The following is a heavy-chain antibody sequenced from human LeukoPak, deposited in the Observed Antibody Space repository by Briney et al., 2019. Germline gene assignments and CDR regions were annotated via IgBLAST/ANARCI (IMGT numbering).Heavy chain of an antibody. CDR1: GFTFSDYY. CDR3: ARADSSSWFDY. V-gene: IGHV3-11*05. Sequence: GGSLRLSCDASGFTFSDYYMTWIRQAPGKGLEWVSHISSSGSYRNYADSVKGRFTISRDNAKNSLYLQTNSLRADDTAVYYCARADSSSWFDYWGQGVLVTVSS. D-gene: IGHD6-13*01. CDR2: ISSSGSYR. J-gene: IGHJ4*02.